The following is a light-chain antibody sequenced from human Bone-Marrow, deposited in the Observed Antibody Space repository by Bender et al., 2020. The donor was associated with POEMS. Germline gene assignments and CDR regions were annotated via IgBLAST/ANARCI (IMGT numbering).Light chain of an antibody. Sequence: QSALTQPPSVSGSPGQSVTISCTGSSSDVGSYDRVSWYQQPPGTAPKLMIYEVSNRPSGVPHRFSGSKSGNTASLTISGLQAEDEADYYCSSYTSSSTRVFGTGTKVTVL. CDR3: SSYTSSSTRV. J-gene: IGLJ1*01. V-gene: IGLV2-18*02. CDR2: EVS. CDR1: SSDVGSYDR.